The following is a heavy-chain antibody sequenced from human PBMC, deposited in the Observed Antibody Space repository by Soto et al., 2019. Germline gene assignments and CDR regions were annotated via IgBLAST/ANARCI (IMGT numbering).Heavy chain of an antibody. J-gene: IGHJ4*02. Sequence: QVHLVQSGAEVKKPGASVKVSCKTSGYTFTNFDVNWVRQAAGQGLEWMGWMSPNSENKGYAQRFQGRVSMTRDTSITTAYMELSGLRSEDTAVYYCARGWGYDSNDYYYAYWGQGTLVIVSS. D-gene: IGHD3-22*01. CDR1: GYTFTNFD. CDR2: MSPNSENK. V-gene: IGHV1-8*01. CDR3: ARGWGYDSNDYYYAY.